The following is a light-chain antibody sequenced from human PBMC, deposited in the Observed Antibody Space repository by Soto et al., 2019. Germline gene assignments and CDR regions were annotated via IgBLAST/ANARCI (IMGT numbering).Light chain of an antibody. Sequence: DIVLTQSPATLSLSPGERATLSCRASQSLSTYLAWYQQKPGQAPRLLIYDASNRAPGIPARFSGSGSGTEFTLTISSLEPEDFAVYYCQQHSDWPRTFGQGTKVDIK. CDR2: DAS. V-gene: IGKV3-11*01. CDR1: QSLSTY. CDR3: QQHSDWPRT. J-gene: IGKJ1*01.